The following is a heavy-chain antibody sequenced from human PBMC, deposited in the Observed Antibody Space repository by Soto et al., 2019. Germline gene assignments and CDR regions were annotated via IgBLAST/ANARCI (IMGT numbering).Heavy chain of an antibody. J-gene: IGHJ4*02. V-gene: IGHV4-4*02. CDR2: IYHSGST. D-gene: IGHD6-19*01. CDR3: ARILNTHIALAGKNDY. Sequence: PSETLSLTCAVSGGSISSSNWWSWVRQPPGKGLEWIGEIYHSGSTNYNPSLKSRVTISVDKSKNQFSLKLSSVTAADTAVYYCARILNTHIALAGKNDYWGQGTLVIVSS. CDR1: GGSISSSNW.